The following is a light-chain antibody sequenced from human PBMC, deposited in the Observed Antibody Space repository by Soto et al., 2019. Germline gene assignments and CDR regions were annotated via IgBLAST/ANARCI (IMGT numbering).Light chain of an antibody. CDR2: AAS. CDR1: QGISSS. J-gene: IGKJ4*01. CDR3: QQLKSFPLS. Sequence: IQLTQSPSSLSASVGDRVTITCRASQGISSSLAWYQQQPGKAPKLLIYAASTSQSGVPSRFSGSGSGTDFTLTISSLQPEDFATYYCQQLKSFPLSFGGGTTVEIK. V-gene: IGKV1-9*01.